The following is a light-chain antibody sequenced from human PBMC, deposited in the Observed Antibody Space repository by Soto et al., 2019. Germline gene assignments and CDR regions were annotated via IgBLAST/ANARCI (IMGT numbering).Light chain of an antibody. Sequence: IVLTQSPATLSVSPGERATLSCRASQSVSSLLAWYQQKPRQAPRLLIHDTSTRATGIPARFSGSGSGTDFTLTISSLQSEDFAIYYCQQYNIWPYTFGQGTKVDIK. J-gene: IGKJ2*01. V-gene: IGKV3-15*01. CDR3: QQYNIWPYT. CDR1: QSVSSL. CDR2: DTS.